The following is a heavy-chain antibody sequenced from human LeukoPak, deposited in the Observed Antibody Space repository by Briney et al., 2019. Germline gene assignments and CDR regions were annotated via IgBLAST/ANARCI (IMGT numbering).Heavy chain of an antibody. Sequence: PGGSLRLSCAASGFTFSASWMSWVRQAPGKGLEWVANINLEGSEKKYVDSVTGQCTISRDNAKNTLYLQMNSLRSEDTAVYYCARNGAYDYEYWGQGTLVTVSS. J-gene: IGHJ4*02. CDR3: ARNGAYDYEY. D-gene: IGHD2-8*01. CDR2: INLEGSEK. V-gene: IGHV3-7*01. CDR1: GFTFSASW.